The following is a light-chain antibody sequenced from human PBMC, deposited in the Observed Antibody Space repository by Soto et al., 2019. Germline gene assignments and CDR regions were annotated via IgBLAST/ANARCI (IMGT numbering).Light chain of an antibody. Sequence: DILMTQSPSSLSASVGDRVTITCRAGQNINSALAWYQQKPGKAPKLLIYKASTLESGVPSRFSGSGSGTEFTLTISSLQPDDFATYYCQQYNSYAYSLGQGTKLEIK. J-gene: IGKJ2*01. CDR3: QQYNSYAYS. CDR1: QNINSA. V-gene: IGKV1-5*03. CDR2: KAS.